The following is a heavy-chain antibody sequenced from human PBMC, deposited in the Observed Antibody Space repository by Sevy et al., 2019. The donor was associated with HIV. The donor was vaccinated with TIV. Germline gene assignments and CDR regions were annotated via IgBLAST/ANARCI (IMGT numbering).Heavy chain of an antibody. CDR3: ARLNVGLTTSAFDM. J-gene: IGHJ3*02. V-gene: IGHV4-39*01. CDR1: GASMSSNLYY. D-gene: IGHD1-26*01. CDR2: VYYSGKT. Sequence: SETLSLTCTVSGASMSSNLYYWGWIRQPPGKGLEWFGNVYYSGKTYYNPSLKNRVTISIDTSKNNFSLKLNSVTAADTALYYCARLNVGLTTSAFDMWGQGTMVTVSS.